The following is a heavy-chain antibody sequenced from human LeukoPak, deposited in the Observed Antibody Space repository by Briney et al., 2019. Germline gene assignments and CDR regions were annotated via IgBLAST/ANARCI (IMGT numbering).Heavy chain of an antibody. J-gene: IGHJ4*02. Sequence: ASVKVSCKVSGYTLTELSMHWVRQAPGKGLEWMGGFDPEDGETIYAQKFQGRVTMTEDTSTDTAYMELSRLRSEDTAVYYCARASEVWRYYNEFDYWGQGTLVTVSS. CDR3: ARASEVWRYYNEFDY. V-gene: IGHV1-24*01. CDR1: GYTLTELS. CDR2: FDPEDGET. D-gene: IGHD3-10*01.